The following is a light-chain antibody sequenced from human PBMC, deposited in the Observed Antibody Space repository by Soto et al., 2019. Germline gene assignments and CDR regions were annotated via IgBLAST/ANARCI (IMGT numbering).Light chain of an antibody. CDR1: QSVGSY. V-gene: IGKV3-11*01. J-gene: IGKJ1*01. Sequence: EILFTQSPATLSLSPGERGTLACRASQSVGSYLAWYQHRNGQAPRILIYDASKRDTGIPARFSGSGSGTDFTFTISSLEPEDFEVYYCQHRSNSPWTFGQGTKVDIK. CDR2: DAS. CDR3: QHRSNSPWT.